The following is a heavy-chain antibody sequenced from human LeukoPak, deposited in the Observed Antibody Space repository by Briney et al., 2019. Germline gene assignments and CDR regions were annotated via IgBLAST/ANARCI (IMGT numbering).Heavy chain of an antibody. Sequence: ASVKVSCKVSGYTLTELSMHWVRQAPGKGLEWMVGFDPEDGETIYAQKFQGRVTITEDTSTDTAYMELSSLRSEDTAVYYCATDVLATGSNYSPSFDYWGQGTLVTVSS. J-gene: IGHJ4*02. CDR3: ATDVLATGSNYSPSFDY. D-gene: IGHD4-11*01. CDR1: GYTLTELS. CDR2: FDPEDGET. V-gene: IGHV1-24*01.